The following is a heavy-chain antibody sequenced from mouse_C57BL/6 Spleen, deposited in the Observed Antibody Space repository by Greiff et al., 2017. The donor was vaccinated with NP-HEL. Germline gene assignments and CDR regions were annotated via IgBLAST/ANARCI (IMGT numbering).Heavy chain of an antibody. CDR1: GYTFTEYT. Sequence: QVHVKQSGAELVKPGASVKLSCKASGYTFTEYTIHWVKQRSGQGLEWIGWFYPGSGSIKYNEKFKDKATLTADKSSSTVYMELSRLTSEDSAVYVCARHGKSVLTTVASYAMDYWGQGTSVTVSS. CDR2: FYPGSGSI. J-gene: IGHJ4*01. D-gene: IGHD1-1*01. CDR3: ARHGKSVLTTVASYAMDY. V-gene: IGHV1-62-2*01.